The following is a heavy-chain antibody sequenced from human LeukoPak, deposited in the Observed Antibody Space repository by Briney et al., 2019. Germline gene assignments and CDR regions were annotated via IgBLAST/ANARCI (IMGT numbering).Heavy chain of an antibody. V-gene: IGHV3-30*02. CDR3: AKGGSPSHNWFNS. J-gene: IGHJ5*01. CDR1: GFTFSDYG. D-gene: IGHD2-15*01. Sequence: GRSLRLSCAAAGFTFSDYGIHSVRQAPGKGLGWGAFIRNDGSYEYYPDSVKGRFTISRDNSRNALFLQMNSLRTEDTAVYYCAKGGSPSHNWFNSWGQGTLVTVSS. CDR2: IRNDGSYE.